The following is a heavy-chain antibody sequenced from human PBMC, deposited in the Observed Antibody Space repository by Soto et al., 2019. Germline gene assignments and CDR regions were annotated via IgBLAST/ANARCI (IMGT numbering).Heavy chain of an antibody. CDR2: SYPGDSDT. CDR1: GYSFTSYW. V-gene: IGHV5-51*01. CDR3: ARVRGDYSNSDYYYGMDV. Sequence: PGESLKISCKGSGYSFTSYWIGWVRQMPGKGLECMGISYPGDSDTRYSPSFQGQVTISADKSISTGYLQWSSLKASDTAMYYCARVRGDYSNSDYYYGMDVWGQGTTVTVSS. J-gene: IGHJ6*02. D-gene: IGHD4-4*01.